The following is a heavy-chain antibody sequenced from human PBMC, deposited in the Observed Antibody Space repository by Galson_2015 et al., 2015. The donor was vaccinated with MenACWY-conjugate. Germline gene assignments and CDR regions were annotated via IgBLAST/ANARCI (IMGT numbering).Heavy chain of an antibody. J-gene: IGHJ5*02. CDR1: GFTFSDYY. CDR2: ISGGGTTI. CDR3: ARDWWPVGKAPTPGWFEP. Sequence: SLRLSCAASGFTFSDYYMSWIRQTPGKGLEWLSYISGGGTTIYYADSVRGRFTISRDNAENSLFLQMNSLRAEDTAIYYCARDWWPVGKAPTPGWFEPWGQGTRVTVSS. D-gene: IGHD1-26*01. V-gene: IGHV3-11*01.